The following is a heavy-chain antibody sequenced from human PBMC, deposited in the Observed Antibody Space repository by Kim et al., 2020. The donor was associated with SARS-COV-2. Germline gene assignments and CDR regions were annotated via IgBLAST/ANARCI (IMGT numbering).Heavy chain of an antibody. J-gene: IGHJ2*01. D-gene: IGHD3-3*01. CDR3: ARDHREWLQYTANWYFDL. Sequence: SETLSLTCTVSGGSISSYYWSWIRQPPGKGLEWIGYIYYSGSTNYNLSLKSRVTISVDTSKNQISLKLSSVTAADTAVYYCARDHREWLQYTANWYFDLWGRGTLVTVSS. CDR2: IYYSGST. V-gene: IGHV4-59*01. CDR1: GGSISSYY.